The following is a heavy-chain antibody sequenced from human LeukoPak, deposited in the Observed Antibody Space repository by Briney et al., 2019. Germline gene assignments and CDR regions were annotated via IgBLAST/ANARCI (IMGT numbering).Heavy chain of an antibody. CDR1: GGSFSGYY. J-gene: IGHJ4*02. CDR2: INHSGST. Sequence: SETLSLTCAVYGGSFSGYYWSWIRQPPGKGLEWIGEINHSGSTNYNPSLKSRVTISVDTSKNQFSLKLSSVTAADTAVYYRARGHIVLDYWGQGTLVTVSS. D-gene: IGHD2-21*01. V-gene: IGHV4-34*01. CDR3: ARGHIVLDY.